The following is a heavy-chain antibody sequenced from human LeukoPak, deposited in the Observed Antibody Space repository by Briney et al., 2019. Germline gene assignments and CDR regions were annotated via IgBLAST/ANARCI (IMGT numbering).Heavy chain of an antibody. J-gene: IGHJ4*02. D-gene: IGHD2-21*01. CDR1: GYTFTGYY. CDR2: INPNSGDT. Sequence: ASVKVSCKASGYTFTGYYVHWVRQAPGQGLEWMGRINPNSGDTNYAQKFQERVTITRDMSTSTAYMELSSLRSEDTAVYYCACGSYDVDYWGQGTLVTVSS. CDR3: ACGSYDVDY. V-gene: IGHV1-2*06.